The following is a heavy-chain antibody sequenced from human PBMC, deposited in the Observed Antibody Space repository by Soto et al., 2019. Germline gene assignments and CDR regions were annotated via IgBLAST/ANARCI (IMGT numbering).Heavy chain of an antibody. J-gene: IGHJ4*02. CDR3: ARDSMITFGYYFDY. Sequence: SETLSLTCAVSGYSISSGYYWGWIRQPPGKGLEWIGIIYHRGSTYYNPSLKSRVTISVDTSKNQFSMKLSSATAADTAVYYCARDSMITFGYYFDYWGQGTLVTVS. CDR1: GYSISSGYY. D-gene: IGHD3-16*01. CDR2: IYHRGST. V-gene: IGHV4-38-2*02.